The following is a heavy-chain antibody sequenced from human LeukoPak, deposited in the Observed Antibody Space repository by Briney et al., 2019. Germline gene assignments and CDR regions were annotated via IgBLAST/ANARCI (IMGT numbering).Heavy chain of an antibody. V-gene: IGHV4-59*08. CDR2: IYYSGST. CDR3: ARAQEQWLPRYNWFDP. Sequence: SEALSLTCTVSGGSISSYYWSWIRQPPGKGLEWIGYIYYSGSTNYNPSLKSRVTISVDTSKNQSSLKLSSVTAADTAVYYCARAQEQWLPRYNWFDPWGQGTLVTVSS. J-gene: IGHJ5*02. CDR1: GGSISSYY. D-gene: IGHD6-19*01.